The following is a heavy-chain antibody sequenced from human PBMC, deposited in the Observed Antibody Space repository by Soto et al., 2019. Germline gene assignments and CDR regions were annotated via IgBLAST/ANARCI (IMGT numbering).Heavy chain of an antibody. D-gene: IGHD6-19*01. Sequence: PSETLSLTCTVSGGSISSSSYYWGWIRQPPGKGLEWIGSIYYSGSTYYNPSLKSRVTISVDTTKNQFSLKLTSVTAADTAVYYCGGRGRIAVVSTIAYWFDPWGQGTLVTVSS. J-gene: IGHJ5*02. CDR2: IYYSGST. V-gene: IGHV4-39*01. CDR1: GGSISSSSYY. CDR3: GGRGRIAVVSTIAYWFDP.